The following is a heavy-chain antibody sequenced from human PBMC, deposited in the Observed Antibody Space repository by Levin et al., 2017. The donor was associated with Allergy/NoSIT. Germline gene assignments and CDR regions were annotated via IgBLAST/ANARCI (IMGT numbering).Heavy chain of an antibody. CDR2: IWYDGSNK. Sequence: GESLKISCAASGFTFSGYGMHWVRQAPGKGLEWVAVIWYDGSNKYYADSVKGRFTISRDNSKNTLYLQMDSLRAEDTAVYYCARRYGSGAHMDVWGKGTTVTVSS. D-gene: IGHD3-10*01. J-gene: IGHJ6*03. CDR3: ARRYGSGAHMDV. CDR1: GFTFSGYG. V-gene: IGHV3-33*01.